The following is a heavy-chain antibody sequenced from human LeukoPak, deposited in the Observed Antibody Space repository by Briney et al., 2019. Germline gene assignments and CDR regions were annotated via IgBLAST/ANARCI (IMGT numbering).Heavy chain of an antibody. CDR1: GFTFNTYA. D-gene: IGHD6-19*01. CDR2: IYSGGST. Sequence: GGSLRLSCAASGFTFNTYAMTWVRQVPGKGLEWVSVIYSGGSTYYADSVKGRFTISRDNSKNTLYLQMNSLRAEDTAVYYCARVQVAGTPKYFQHWGQGTLVTVSS. CDR3: ARVQVAGTPKYFQH. J-gene: IGHJ1*01. V-gene: IGHV3-53*01.